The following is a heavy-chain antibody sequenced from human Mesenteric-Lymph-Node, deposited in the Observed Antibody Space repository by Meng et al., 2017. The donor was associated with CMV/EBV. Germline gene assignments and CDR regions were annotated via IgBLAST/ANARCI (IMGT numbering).Heavy chain of an antibody. CDR1: GGSFSGYY. Sequence: SETLSLTCAVYGGSFSGYYWSWIRQPPGKGLEWIGEINHSGSTNYNPSLKSRVTISVDTSKNQCSLKLSSVTAADTAVYYCARGRYYDSSGYYYGRYYGMDVWGQGTTVTVSS. CDR3: ARGRYYDSSGYYYGRYYGMDV. CDR2: INHSGST. V-gene: IGHV4-34*01. J-gene: IGHJ6*02. D-gene: IGHD3-22*01.